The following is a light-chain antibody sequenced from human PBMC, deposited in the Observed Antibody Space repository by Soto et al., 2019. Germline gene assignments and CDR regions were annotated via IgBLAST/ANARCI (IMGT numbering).Light chain of an antibody. CDR1: QSVSSD. CDR3: QQSYSTPIT. CDR2: YTS. J-gene: IGKJ5*01. V-gene: IGKV3-11*01. Sequence: EIVLTQSPATLSLSPGERATLSCRASQSVSSDLAWYQQKPGQAPRLLIYYTSTRATGFPARFSGSGSGTDFTLTISSLQPEDFVTYYCQQSYSTPITFGQGTRLEIK.